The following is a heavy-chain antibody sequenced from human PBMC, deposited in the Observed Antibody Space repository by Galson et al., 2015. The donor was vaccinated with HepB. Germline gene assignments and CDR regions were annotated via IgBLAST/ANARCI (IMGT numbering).Heavy chain of an antibody. D-gene: IGHD6-19*01. Sequence: CAISGDSVSSNSAAWNWIRQSPSRGLEWLGRTYYRSKWYNDYAVSVKSRITINPDTSKNQFSLQLNSVTPEDTAVYYCARDWGSGWLGIGYWFDPWGQGTLVTVSS. J-gene: IGHJ5*02. CDR3: ARDWGSGWLGIGYWFDP. CDR1: GDSVSSNSAA. CDR2: TYYRSKWYN. V-gene: IGHV6-1*01.